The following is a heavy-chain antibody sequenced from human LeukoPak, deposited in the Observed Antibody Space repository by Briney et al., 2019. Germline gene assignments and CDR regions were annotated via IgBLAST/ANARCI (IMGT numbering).Heavy chain of an antibody. D-gene: IGHD3-10*02. CDR1: GYNFSPYW. V-gene: IGHV3-7*03. CDR3: TRENYVPDS. CDR2: ISNGGFAT. Sequence: GGSLRLSCVASGYNFSPYWMSWVRQTPGKGLEWVASISNGGFATYYVDSVRGRFTISRDDARNSLFLQMNGLGADDTAVYYCTRENYVPDSWGQGTLVTVSP. J-gene: IGHJ4*02.